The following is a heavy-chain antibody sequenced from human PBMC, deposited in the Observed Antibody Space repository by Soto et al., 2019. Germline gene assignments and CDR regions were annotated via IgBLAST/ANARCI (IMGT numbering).Heavy chain of an antibody. Sequence: QVQLVQSGAEVKKPGASVKVSCKASGYTFTSYGISWVRQAPGQGLEWMGWISAYNGNTNYAQKLQGRVTMTTDTSTSTAYMELRSLRSDDTAMYYCARGRELLKTTYYDFWSGYYYWGQGTLVTVSS. V-gene: IGHV1-18*01. J-gene: IGHJ4*02. CDR3: ARGRELLKTTYYDFWSGYYY. CDR2: ISAYNGNT. CDR1: GYTFTSYG. D-gene: IGHD3-3*01.